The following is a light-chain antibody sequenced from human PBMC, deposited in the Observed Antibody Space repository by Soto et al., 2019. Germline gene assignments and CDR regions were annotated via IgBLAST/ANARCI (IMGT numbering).Light chain of an antibody. J-gene: IGKJ2*01. Sequence: DIQMTQSPSILSASVGDRVTITCRASQNIDRWLAWYQQKPGKAPKVLIYEASSLSSGVSSRFGGSGSGTEFTLTISSVQPDDFATYYCQQYNSYSPYTFSQGTKLDIK. V-gene: IGKV1-5*01. CDR1: QNIDRW. CDR3: QQYNSYSPYT. CDR2: EAS.